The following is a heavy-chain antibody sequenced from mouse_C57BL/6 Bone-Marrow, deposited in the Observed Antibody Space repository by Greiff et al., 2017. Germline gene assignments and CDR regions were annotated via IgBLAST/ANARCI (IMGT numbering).Heavy chain of an antibody. Sequence: DVQLVEPGGGLVQPGASLKLSCAASGFTFTDYYMYWVRQTPEKRLEWVAYISNGGGSTYYPDTVKGRFTITSDNAKNTLYLQLSRLKSEDTAVYYCAKQGVTTEYAMDYWGQGTSVTVSS. D-gene: IGHD2-1*01. V-gene: IGHV5-12*01. CDR3: AKQGVTTEYAMDY. CDR2: ISNGGGST. J-gene: IGHJ4*01. CDR1: GFTFTDYY.